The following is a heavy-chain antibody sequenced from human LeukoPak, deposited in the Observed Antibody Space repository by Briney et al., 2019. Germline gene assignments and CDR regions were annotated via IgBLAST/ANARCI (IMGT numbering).Heavy chain of an antibody. Sequence: PSETLSLTCTVSGGSISSSSYYWGWIRQPPGKGLEWIGSIYYSGSTYYNPSLKSRVTISVDTSKNQFSLKLSSVTAADTAVYYCAREVEMATIYDYWGQGTLVTVSS. D-gene: IGHD5-24*01. CDR1: GGSISSSSYY. CDR2: IYYSGST. CDR3: AREVEMATIYDY. V-gene: IGHV4-39*07. J-gene: IGHJ4*02.